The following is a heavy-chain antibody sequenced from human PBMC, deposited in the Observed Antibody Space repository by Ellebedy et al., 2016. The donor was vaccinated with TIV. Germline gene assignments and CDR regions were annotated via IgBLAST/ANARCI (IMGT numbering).Heavy chain of an antibody. CDR3: ARDLGATVLSDAFDI. Sequence: GESLKISCAASGFTFSNYWMHWVRQAPGKGLVWVSRIDSDATSPTYADSVKGRFTVSRDNAKNTLYLQMNSLRAEDTAVYYCARDLGATVLSDAFDIWGQGTMVTVSS. J-gene: IGHJ3*02. CDR2: IDSDATSP. D-gene: IGHD5-12*01. V-gene: IGHV3-74*01. CDR1: GFTFSNYW.